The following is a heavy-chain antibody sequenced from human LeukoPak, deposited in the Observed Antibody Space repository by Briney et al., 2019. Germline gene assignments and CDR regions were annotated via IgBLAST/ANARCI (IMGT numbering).Heavy chain of an antibody. D-gene: IGHD4-17*01. Sequence: SETLSLTCTVSGGSISSGGYYWSWIRQHPGKGLEWIGYIYYSGSTYYNPSLKGRVTISVDTSKNQFSLKLSSVTAADTAVYYCARDRAGDRASFDYWGQGTLVTVSS. CDR2: IYYSGST. CDR1: GGSISSGGYY. CDR3: ARDRAGDRASFDY. J-gene: IGHJ4*02. V-gene: IGHV4-31*03.